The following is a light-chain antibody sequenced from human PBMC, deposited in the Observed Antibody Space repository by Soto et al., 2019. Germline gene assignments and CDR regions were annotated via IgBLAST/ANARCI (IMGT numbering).Light chain of an antibody. CDR2: DAS. J-gene: IGKJ1*01. CDR1: QSVSSY. Sequence: EIVMTQSPGTLSLSPGERATLSCRASQSVSSYLAWYQQKPGQAPRLLISDASDRATGIPDRFSGSGSGTDFTLTISRLAPEDFAVYYCQQYGSSPWTFGQGTKVDIK. CDR3: QQYGSSPWT. V-gene: IGKV3-20*01.